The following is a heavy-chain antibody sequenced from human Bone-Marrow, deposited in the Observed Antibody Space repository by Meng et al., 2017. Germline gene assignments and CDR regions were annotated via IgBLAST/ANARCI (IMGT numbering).Heavy chain of an antibody. CDR2: IYHSGST. CDR1: GGSISSSNW. D-gene: IGHD4-11*01. CDR3: ARGPTTMAHDFDY. Sequence: QVQLQDAGPGRVKPSGTLSLTCAVSGGSISSSNWWSWVRQPPGKGLEWIGEIYHSGSTNYNPSLESRATISVDTSQNNLSLKLSSVTAADSAVYYCARGPTTMAHDFDYWGQGTLVTVSS. V-gene: IGHV4-4*02. J-gene: IGHJ4*02.